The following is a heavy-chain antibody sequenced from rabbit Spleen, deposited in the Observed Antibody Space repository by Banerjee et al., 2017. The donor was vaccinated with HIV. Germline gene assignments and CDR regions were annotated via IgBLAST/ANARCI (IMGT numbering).Heavy chain of an antibody. V-gene: IGHV1S40*01. J-gene: IGHJ6*01. CDR2: IYAAKGST. Sequence: QSLEESGGDLVKPGASLTLTCTASGVSFSFNSYMCWVRQAPGKGLEWIGIIYAAKGSTDYANWVNGRFTISSHNAQNTLYLQLNSLSVADTATYFCVRGASSSGYYSLWGPGTLVTVS. D-gene: IGHD1-1*01. CDR3: VRGASSSGYYSL. CDR1: GVSFSFNSY.